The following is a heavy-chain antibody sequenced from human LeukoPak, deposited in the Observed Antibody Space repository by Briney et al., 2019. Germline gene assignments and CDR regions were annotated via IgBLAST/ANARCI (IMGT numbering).Heavy chain of an antibody. Sequence: SETLFLTCTVSGGSISSSSYYWGWIRQPPGKGLEWIGSIYYSGSTYYNPSLKSRVTISVDTSKNQFSLKLSSVTAADTAVYYCARVYYDFWSGYWGENWFDPWGQGTLVTVSS. CDR2: IYYSGST. V-gene: IGHV4-39*07. D-gene: IGHD3-3*01. CDR1: GGSISSSSYY. J-gene: IGHJ5*02. CDR3: ARVYYDFWSGYWGENWFDP.